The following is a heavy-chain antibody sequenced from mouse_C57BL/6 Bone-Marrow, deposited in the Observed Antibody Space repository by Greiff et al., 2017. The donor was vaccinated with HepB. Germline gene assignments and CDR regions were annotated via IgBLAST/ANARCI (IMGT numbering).Heavy chain of an antibody. CDR3: ARDYYGSSGDWYFDV. D-gene: IGHD1-1*01. CDR2: IDPSDSYT. Sequence: QVQLQQPGAELVKPGASVKLSCKASGYTFTSYWMQWVKQRPGQGLEWIGEIDPSDSYTNYNQKFKGKATLTVDTSSSTAYMQLSSLTSEDSAVYYCARDYYGSSGDWYFDVGGTGNTVTVSS. J-gene: IGHJ1*03. V-gene: IGHV1-50*01. CDR1: GYTFTSYW.